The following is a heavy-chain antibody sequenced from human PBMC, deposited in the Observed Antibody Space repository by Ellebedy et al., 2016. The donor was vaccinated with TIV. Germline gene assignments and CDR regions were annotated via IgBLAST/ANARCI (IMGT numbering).Heavy chain of an antibody. Sequence: AASVNVSCKASGYSFTSYYMPGVRQAPGEGLEWMGRIHPSGGSTSYAQKLQGRVTMTRDTSTSTVYMELSSLRSEDTAVYYCARDPYYYDSSGDYYYGMDVWGQGTTVTVSS. J-gene: IGHJ6*02. CDR1: GYSFTSYY. CDR3: ARDPYYYDSSGDYYYGMDV. CDR2: IHPSGGST. V-gene: IGHV1-46*04. D-gene: IGHD3-22*01.